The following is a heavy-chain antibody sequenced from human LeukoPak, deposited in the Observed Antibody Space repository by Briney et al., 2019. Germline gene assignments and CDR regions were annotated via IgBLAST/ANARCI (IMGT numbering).Heavy chain of an antibody. Sequence: ASVKVSCKASGYTFTGYYMHWVRQAPGQGLEWMGWINPNSGGTNYAQKFQGRVTMTRDTSISTAYMELSRLRSDDTAVYYCARDEGYGSGSYYNDYYYYYMDVWGKGTTVTVSS. CDR3: ARDEGYGSGSYYNDYYYYYMDV. CDR1: GYTFTGYY. V-gene: IGHV1-2*02. J-gene: IGHJ6*03. D-gene: IGHD3-10*01. CDR2: INPNSGGT.